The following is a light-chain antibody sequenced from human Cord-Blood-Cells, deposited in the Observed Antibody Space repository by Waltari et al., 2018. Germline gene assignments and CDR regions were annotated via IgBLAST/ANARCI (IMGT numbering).Light chain of an antibody. V-gene: IGLV2-11*01. Sequence: QSALTQPRSVSGSPGQSVTISCTGTSSDVGGYNYVSWYQQHPGKAPKLMIYDVSKRPSGVADRFSGSQAGNSASLTISGLQADDEAEYFCCSYAGSYTLVFGGGTKLTVL. CDR2: DVS. CDR3: CSYAGSYTLV. J-gene: IGLJ3*02. CDR1: SSDVGGYNY.